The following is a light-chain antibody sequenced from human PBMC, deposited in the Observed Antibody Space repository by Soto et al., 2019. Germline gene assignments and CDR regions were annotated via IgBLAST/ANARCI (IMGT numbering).Light chain of an antibody. Sequence: IQMTQSPSTLSGSVGDRVTITCRASQTISSWLAWYQQKPGKAPKLLIYKASTLKSGVPSRFSGSGSGTEFTLTISSLQPDDFATYYCQQRAFGQGTRLEIK. CDR2: KAS. V-gene: IGKV1-5*03. J-gene: IGKJ5*01. CDR1: QTISSW. CDR3: QQRA.